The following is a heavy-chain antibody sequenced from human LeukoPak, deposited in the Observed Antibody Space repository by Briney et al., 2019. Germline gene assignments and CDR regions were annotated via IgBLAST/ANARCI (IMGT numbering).Heavy chain of an antibody. CDR1: GFTFSSYG. CDR2: IRYDGSNE. Sequence: PGGSLRLSCAASGFTFSSYGMHWVRQAPGRGLEGVAFIRYDGSNEYYADYVKGRFTISRDNSKNTLYLQMNSLSAADTAVSYCARDKGTSYLSYFDYWGQGTLVTVSS. J-gene: IGHJ4*02. CDR3: ARDKGTSYLSYFDY. D-gene: IGHD6-6*01. V-gene: IGHV3-30*02.